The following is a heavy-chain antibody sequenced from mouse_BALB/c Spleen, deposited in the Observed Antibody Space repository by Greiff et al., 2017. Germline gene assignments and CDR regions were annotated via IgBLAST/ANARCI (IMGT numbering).Heavy chain of an antibody. J-gene: IGHJ3*01. V-gene: IGHV3-2*02. Sequence: DVHLVESGPGLVKPSQSLSLTCTVTGYSITSDYAWNWIRQFPGNKLEWMGYISYSGSTSYNPSLKSRISITRDTSKNQFFLQLNSVTTEDTATYYCALGFAYWGQGTLVTVSA. CDR1: GYSITSDYA. CDR3: ALGFAY. CDR2: ISYSGST.